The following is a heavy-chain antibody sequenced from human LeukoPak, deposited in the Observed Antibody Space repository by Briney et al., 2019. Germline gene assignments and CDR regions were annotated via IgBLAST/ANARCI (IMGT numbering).Heavy chain of an antibody. J-gene: IGHJ4*02. Sequence: SETLSLTCTVSGGSISSSSYYWGWIRQPPGKGQEWIGRIYTSGSTNYNPSLKSRVTISVDTSKNQSSLKLTSVTAADTAVYYCAREYYDFWSGSLRFDYWGQGTLVTVSS. CDR2: IYTSGST. CDR3: AREYYDFWSGSLRFDY. V-gene: IGHV4-61*02. D-gene: IGHD3-3*01. CDR1: GGSISSSSYY.